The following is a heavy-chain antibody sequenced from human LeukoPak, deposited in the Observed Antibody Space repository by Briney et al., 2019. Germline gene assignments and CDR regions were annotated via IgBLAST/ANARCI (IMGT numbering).Heavy chain of an antibody. CDR2: INWDDDK. V-gene: IGHV2-70*01. J-gene: IGHJ4*02. Sequence: ESGPTLVNPTQTLTLTCTFSGFSLTTSGMCVSWIRQPPGKALEWLALINWDDDKYYSTSLKTRLTISKDTSKNQVVLTMTNMDPVDAAAYYLARYRYGDSAPYFDYWGQGTLVTVSS. CDR3: ARYRYGDSAPYFDY. CDR1: GFSLTTSGMC. D-gene: IGHD4-17*01.